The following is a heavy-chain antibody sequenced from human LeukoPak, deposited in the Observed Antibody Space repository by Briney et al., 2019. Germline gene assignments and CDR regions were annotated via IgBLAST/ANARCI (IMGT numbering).Heavy chain of an antibody. V-gene: IGHV4-59*01. Sequence: PSETLSLTCTVSGGSISSYYWSWIRQPPGKGLEWIGYIYYSGSTNYNPSLKSRVTISVDTSKNQFSLKLSSVTAADTAVYYCASHYYDSSGRDYWGQGTLVTLSS. D-gene: IGHD3-22*01. CDR3: ASHYYDSSGRDY. CDR1: GGSISSYY. CDR2: IYYSGST. J-gene: IGHJ4*02.